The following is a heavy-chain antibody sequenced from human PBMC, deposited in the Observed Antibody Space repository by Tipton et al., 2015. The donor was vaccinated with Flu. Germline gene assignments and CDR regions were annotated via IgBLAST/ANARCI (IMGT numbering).Heavy chain of an antibody. Sequence: SLRLSCEASGFIFSNYAMNWVRQGPGKGLEWLAFIRSDGRNKNYADSVKGRFTISRDNSKNTLYLQMNSLRAEDTAVYYCARGITGTYWFDPWGQGTLVTVSS. CDR2: IRSDGRNK. J-gene: IGHJ5*02. CDR3: ARGITGTYWFDP. CDR1: GFIFSNYA. V-gene: IGHV3-30*02. D-gene: IGHD1-20*01.